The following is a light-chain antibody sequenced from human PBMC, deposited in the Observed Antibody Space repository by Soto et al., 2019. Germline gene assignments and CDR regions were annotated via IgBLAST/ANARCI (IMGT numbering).Light chain of an antibody. J-gene: IGLJ1*01. CDR3: SSYTSSNTPYV. Sequence: SALTQPASVCGSPGQAITISCTGSSSDVGGYNFVSWYQHHPGKAPKLILYEVTTRPSGVSSRFSGSKSGNTASLTISGLQADDEANYYCSSYTSSNTPYVFGTGTKVTVL. CDR1: SSDVGGYNF. V-gene: IGLV2-14*01. CDR2: EVT.